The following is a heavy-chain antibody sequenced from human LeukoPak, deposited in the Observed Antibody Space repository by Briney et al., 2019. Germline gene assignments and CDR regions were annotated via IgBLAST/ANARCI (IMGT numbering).Heavy chain of an antibody. CDR2: IGWNSGGI. V-gene: IGHV3-9*01. CDR3: VKVTAAGFVDH. CDR1: GFTFDDYA. D-gene: IGHD6-13*01. J-gene: IGHJ4*02. Sequence: GRSLRLSCAASGFTFDDYAMHWVRQAPEKGLEWVSGIGWNSGGIVYADSVKGRFTISRDNAKNSLYLQMNSLGAEDTAFYYCVKVTAAGFVDHWGQGTLVTVSS.